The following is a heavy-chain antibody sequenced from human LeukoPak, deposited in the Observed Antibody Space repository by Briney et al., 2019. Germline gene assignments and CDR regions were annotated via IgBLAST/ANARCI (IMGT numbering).Heavy chain of an antibody. CDR1: GFTFSTSA. J-gene: IGHJ4*02. V-gene: IGHV3-23*01. Sequence: PGGSLRLSCAGSGFTFSTSAMSWVRQTPGKGLEWVSGITGSGGSTNYADSVRGRFTISRDNSKNTVYLQMNSLRAEDTAVYFCATYRGRGSPFDFWGQRTQVTVSS. CDR3: ATYRGRGSPFDF. CDR2: ITGSGGST. D-gene: IGHD3-10*01.